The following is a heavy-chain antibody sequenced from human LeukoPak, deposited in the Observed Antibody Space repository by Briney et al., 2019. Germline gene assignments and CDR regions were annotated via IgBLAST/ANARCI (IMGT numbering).Heavy chain of an antibody. CDR1: GGSISSYY. Sequence: PSETLSLTCTVSGGSISSYYWSWIRQPPGKGLEWIGYIYYSGSTNYNPSLKSRVTISVDTSKNQFSLKLSSVTAADTAVYYCARVNRSGYDTDWFDPWGQGTLVTVSS. CDR3: ARVNRSGYDTDWFDP. D-gene: IGHD5-12*01. CDR2: IYYSGST. V-gene: IGHV4-59*01. J-gene: IGHJ5*02.